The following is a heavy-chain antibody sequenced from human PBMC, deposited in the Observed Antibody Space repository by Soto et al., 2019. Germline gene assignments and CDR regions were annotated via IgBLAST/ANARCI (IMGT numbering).Heavy chain of an antibody. J-gene: IGHJ6*02. V-gene: IGHV1-18*01. CDR2: ISAHNGNT. Sequence: ASVKVSCKASGYTFTRYGISWVRQAPGQGLEWMAWISAHNGNTKYAQRLQGRLTMTTDTSTGTAYMELRSLRSDDTAVYYCARDTWIQLWLDYYGMDVWGQGTTVTVSS. CDR3: ARDTWIQLWLDYYGMDV. CDR1: GYTFTRYG. D-gene: IGHD5-18*01.